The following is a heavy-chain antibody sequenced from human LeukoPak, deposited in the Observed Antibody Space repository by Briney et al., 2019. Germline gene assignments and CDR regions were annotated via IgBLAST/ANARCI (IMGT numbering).Heavy chain of an antibody. D-gene: IGHD3-22*01. Sequence: ASVKVSCKASGYTFTSYGITWMREAPGQGLEWMGWISCYNGNTNYAQKFQGRVTMTTDTSTSTAYMELRSLRSEDTAVYYCARDSGFYYYDSSGYYPGAFDIWGQGTMVTVSS. CDR3: ARDSGFYYYDSSGYYPGAFDI. V-gene: IGHV1-18*01. CDR1: GYTFTSYG. J-gene: IGHJ3*02. CDR2: ISCYNGNT.